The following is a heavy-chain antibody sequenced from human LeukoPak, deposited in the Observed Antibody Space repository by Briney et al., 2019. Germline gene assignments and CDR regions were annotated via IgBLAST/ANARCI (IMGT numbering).Heavy chain of an antibody. D-gene: IGHD5-18*01. J-gene: IGHJ4*02. CDR1: GGSFGRYA. CDR3: ARSQGYSYGSSY. Sequence: SVKVSCKAPGGSFGRYAISWVRQAPGQGLEWMGGIVPILGTTNYAQKSQGRVTITADDSTGTAYMELTSLRSADTAVYYCARSQGYSYGSSYWGQGTLVTVSS. CDR2: IVPILGTT. V-gene: IGHV1-69*13.